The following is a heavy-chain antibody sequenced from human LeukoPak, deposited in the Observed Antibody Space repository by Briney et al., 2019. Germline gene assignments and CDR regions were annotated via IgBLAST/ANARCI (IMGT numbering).Heavy chain of an antibody. D-gene: IGHD1-7*01. V-gene: IGHV3-23*01. CDR2: ISGSGGTT. Sequence: PGGSLRLSCAASGFTFSSYAMNWVRQAPGKGLGGVSVISGSGGTTYYADSLRGRFTISTDNSNKTLFLPMNSLRAQDTAVYYCVRIPSRGNFFDPWGQGTLVTVSS. CDR3: VRIPSRGNFFDP. J-gene: IGHJ5*02. CDR1: GFTFSSYA.